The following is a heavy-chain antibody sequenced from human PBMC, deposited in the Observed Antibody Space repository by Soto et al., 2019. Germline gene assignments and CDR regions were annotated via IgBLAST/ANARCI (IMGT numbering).Heavy chain of an antibody. D-gene: IGHD2-15*01. CDR3: TRGTPCYCSGGSCGGRDDYYYGMDV. CDR1: GFTFGDYA. V-gene: IGHV3-49*04. J-gene: IGHJ6*02. CDR2: IRSKAYGGTT. Sequence: PGGSLRLSCTASGFTFGDYAMSWVRQAPGKGLEWVGFIRSKAYGGTTEYAASVKGRFTISRDDSKSIAYLQMNSLKTEDTAVYYCTRGTPCYCSGGSCGGRDDYYYGMDVWGQGTTVTVSS.